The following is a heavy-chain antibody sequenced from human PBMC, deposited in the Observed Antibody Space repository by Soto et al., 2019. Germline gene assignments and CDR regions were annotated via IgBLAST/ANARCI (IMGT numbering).Heavy chain of an antibody. Sequence: SQTLSLTCTVSGGSLSSGGYYWSWLRQHPGKGLEWIGYIYYSGSTYYNPSLKSRVTISVDTSKNQFSLKLSSVTAADTAVYYCARDHVLWFGELARAFDIWGQGTMVTVSS. D-gene: IGHD3-10*01. CDR1: GGSLSSGGYY. CDR2: IYYSGST. V-gene: IGHV4-31*03. CDR3: ARDHVLWFGELARAFDI. J-gene: IGHJ3*02.